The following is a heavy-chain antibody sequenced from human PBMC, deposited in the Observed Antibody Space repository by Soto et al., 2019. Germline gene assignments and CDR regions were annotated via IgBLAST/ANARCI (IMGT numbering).Heavy chain of an antibody. V-gene: IGHV1-18*04. D-gene: IGHD5-12*01. CDR3: ARKGYIGNFAMDG. CDR1: GYTFKSYD. Sequence: ASVKVSCKASGYTFKSYDVMWVRKAPGQGLEWMGWISGHNGKADYAENFQGRVIMTTDTSTATASMDLRGLRSDDTAVYYCARKGYIGNFAMDGWGQGTKVTVYS. CDR2: ISGHNGKA. J-gene: IGHJ6*02.